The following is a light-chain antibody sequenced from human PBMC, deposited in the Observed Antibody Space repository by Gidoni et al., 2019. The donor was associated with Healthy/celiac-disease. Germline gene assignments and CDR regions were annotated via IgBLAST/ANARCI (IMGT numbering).Light chain of an antibody. Sequence: QSVLTLPPSVSGAPGQRVTISCTGSSSNIGAGYAVHWYQQLPGTAPKLLIYGNSNRPSGVPDRFSGSKSGTSASLAITGLQAEDEADYYCQSYDSSLSVLFGGGTKLTVL. V-gene: IGLV1-40*01. J-gene: IGLJ2*01. CDR3: QSYDSSLSVL. CDR2: GNS. CDR1: SSNIGAGYA.